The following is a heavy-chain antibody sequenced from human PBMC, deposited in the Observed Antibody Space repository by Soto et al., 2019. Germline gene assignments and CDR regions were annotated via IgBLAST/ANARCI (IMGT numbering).Heavy chain of an antibody. V-gene: IGHV4-39*01. CDR2: IYYGGNT. Sequence: PSETLSLTCTVFGDSISSRGYYWGWIRQPPGKGLEWVGSIYYGGNTYYNPSLKSRVTISVDTSKNQFSLKLNSVTAADTAVYYCARAVGCGSDSCHEYFQYWSQGTXVTVSS. D-gene: IGHD1-26*01. CDR1: GDSISSRGYY. CDR3: ARAVGCGSDSCHEYFQY. J-gene: IGHJ1*01.